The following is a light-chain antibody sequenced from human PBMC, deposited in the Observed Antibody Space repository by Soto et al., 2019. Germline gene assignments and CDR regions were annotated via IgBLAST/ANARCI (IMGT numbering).Light chain of an antibody. CDR3: CAYGGSRAV. V-gene: IGLV2-23*02. CDR2: EVS. Sequence: QSVLTQPASVSGSPGQSITISCTGTSSDVGSHNLVSWYQQHPGQAPKLMIYEVSKRPLGVSARFSASKSGNTASLTISVLQAEDEADYYSCAYGGSRAVFGGGTQRAFL. J-gene: IGLJ7*01. CDR1: SSDVGSHNL.